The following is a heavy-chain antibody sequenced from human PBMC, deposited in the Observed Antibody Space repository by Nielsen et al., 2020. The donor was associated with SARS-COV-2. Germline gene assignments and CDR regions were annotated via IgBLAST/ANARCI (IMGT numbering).Heavy chain of an antibody. Sequence: ASVKVSCKASGYTFTSYDINWVRQATGRGLEWMGWMNPNSGNTGYAQKFQGRVTMTRNTSISTAYMELSSLRSEDTAVYYCARAHTYYYGSGADYWGQGTLVTVSS. CDR3: ARAHTYYYGSGADY. V-gene: IGHV1-8*01. CDR2: MNPNSGNT. J-gene: IGHJ4*02. CDR1: GYTFTSYD. D-gene: IGHD3-10*01.